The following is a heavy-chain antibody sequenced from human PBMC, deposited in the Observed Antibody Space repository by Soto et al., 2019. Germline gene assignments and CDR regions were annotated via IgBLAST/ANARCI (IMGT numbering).Heavy chain of an antibody. V-gene: IGHV3-23*01. Sequence: GGSLRLSCAASGFTFTTYSMSWVRQAPGKGLEWVAHITGTGGITYYADSVKGRFTISRDTSSNTLYLQMSSLRAEDTALYYCAKCMQAYWNYDAYHIWGQGTMVTVSS. CDR3: AKCMQAYWNYDAYHI. J-gene: IGHJ3*02. CDR2: ITGTGGIT. D-gene: IGHD1-7*01. CDR1: GFTFTTYS.